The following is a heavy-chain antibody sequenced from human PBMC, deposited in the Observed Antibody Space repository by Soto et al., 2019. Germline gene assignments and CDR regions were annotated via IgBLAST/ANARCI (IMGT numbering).Heavy chain of an antibody. V-gene: IGHV3-21*01. CDR1: GFTFSSYS. D-gene: IGHD6-13*01. J-gene: IGHJ4*02. CDR3: ARDPQRSGEDSSSWYGYFDY. Sequence: GGSLRLSCAASGFTFSSYSMNWVRQAPGKGLEWVSSISSSSSYIYYADSVKGRFTISRDNAKNSLYLQMNSLRAEDTAVYYCARDPQRSGEDSSSWYGYFDYWGQGTLVTVSS. CDR2: ISSSSSYI.